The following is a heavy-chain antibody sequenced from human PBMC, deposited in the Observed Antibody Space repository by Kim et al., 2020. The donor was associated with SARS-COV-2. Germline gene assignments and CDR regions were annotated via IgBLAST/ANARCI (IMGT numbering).Heavy chain of an antibody. D-gene: IGHD3-16*01. CDR3: ARGSSHYDYVLVPNFHPDY. V-gene: IGHV3-11*05. Sequence: GRFTISRDNAKNSLYLQMNSLRAEDTAVYYCARGSSHYDYVLVPNFHPDYWGQGTLVTVSS. J-gene: IGHJ4*02.